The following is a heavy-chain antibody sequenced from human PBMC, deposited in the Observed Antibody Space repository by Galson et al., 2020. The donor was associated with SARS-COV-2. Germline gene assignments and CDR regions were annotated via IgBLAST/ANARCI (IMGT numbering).Heavy chain of an antibody. CDR1: GYISRNSW. J-gene: IGHJ6*02. Sequence: GEPLKIPCTAPGYISRNSWIGWARQKTGQGLAWMGLIFPGESLTRYSPSLQGQVTISADKSTNTVYLRWTSLPSPDSAMYYCARPSSNIPGYAMDVYCHVTTVTVAS. V-gene: IGHV5-51*01. CDR3: ARPSSNIPGYAMDV. CDR2: IFPGESLT.